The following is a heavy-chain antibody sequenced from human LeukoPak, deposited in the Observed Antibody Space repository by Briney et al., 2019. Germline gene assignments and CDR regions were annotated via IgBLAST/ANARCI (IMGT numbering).Heavy chain of an antibody. CDR2: INHSGSI. Sequence: PSETLFLTCAVYGGSFSGYYWGWIRQPPGKGLEWIGEINHSGSINYNPSLKSRVTISVDTSKNQFSLKLSSVTAADTAVYYCARGRPDLRYFDWLLSRNWFDPWGQGTLVTVSS. J-gene: IGHJ5*02. CDR3: ARGRPDLRYFDWLLSRNWFDP. CDR1: GGSFSGYY. D-gene: IGHD3-9*01. V-gene: IGHV4-34*01.